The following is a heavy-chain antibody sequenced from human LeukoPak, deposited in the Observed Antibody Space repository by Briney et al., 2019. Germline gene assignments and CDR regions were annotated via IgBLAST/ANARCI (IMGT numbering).Heavy chain of an antibody. CDR1: GGSISSYY. D-gene: IGHD3-10*01. Sequence: PSETLPLTCTVSGGSISSYYWSWIRQPPGKGLEWIGYIYYSGSTNYNPSLKSRVTISVDTSKNQFSLKLSSVTAADTAVYYCARHVHWFGELLGAFDIWGQGTMVTVSS. CDR3: ARHVHWFGELLGAFDI. CDR2: IYYSGST. J-gene: IGHJ3*02. V-gene: IGHV4-59*08.